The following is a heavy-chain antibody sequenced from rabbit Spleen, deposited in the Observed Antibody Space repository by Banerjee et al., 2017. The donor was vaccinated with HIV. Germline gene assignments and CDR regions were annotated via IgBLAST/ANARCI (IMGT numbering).Heavy chain of an antibody. J-gene: IGHJ4*01. V-gene: IGHV1S47*01. Sequence: QEQLVESGGGLVKPEGSLKLSCKASGFDFSNYGVSWVRQAPGKGLEWIGYIDPVFGSTYYASWVNGRFTISRHNAQNTLYLQLNSLTAADTATYFCVRDTWNFNLWGPGTLVTVS. CDR3: VRDTWNFNL. CDR2: IDPVFGST. CDR1: GFDFSNYG. D-gene: IGHD3-1*01.